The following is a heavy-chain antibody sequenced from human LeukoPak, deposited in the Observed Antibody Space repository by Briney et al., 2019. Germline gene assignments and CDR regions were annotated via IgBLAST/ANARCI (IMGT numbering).Heavy chain of an antibody. D-gene: IGHD2-15*01. Sequence: SETLSLTCAVYGGSFSGYYWNWIRQPPGKGLEWIGEINHSGSTNYNPSLKSRVALSVDTSKNQFSLKLSSVTAADTAVYYCARHEQSLGYGYWGQGTLVTASS. CDR2: INHSGST. J-gene: IGHJ4*02. V-gene: IGHV4-34*01. CDR3: ARHEQSLGYGY. CDR1: GGSFSGYY.